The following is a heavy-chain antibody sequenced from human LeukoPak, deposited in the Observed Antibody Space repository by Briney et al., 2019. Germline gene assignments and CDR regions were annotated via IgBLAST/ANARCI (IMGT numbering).Heavy chain of an antibody. Sequence: GGSLRLSCAASGFSFKDYWMSWVRQAPGKGLEWAAIVNKDGSEKYYVDSVKGRFTISRDNAKNSLYLQMNSLRDEDTAVYYCVRESRFHFDYWGQGTLVTVSS. CDR2: VNKDGSEK. CDR1: GFSFKDYW. CDR3: VRESRFHFDY. V-gene: IGHV3-7*01. D-gene: IGHD3-10*01. J-gene: IGHJ4*02.